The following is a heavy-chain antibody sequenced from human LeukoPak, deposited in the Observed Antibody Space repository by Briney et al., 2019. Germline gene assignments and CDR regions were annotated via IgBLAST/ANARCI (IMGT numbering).Heavy chain of an antibody. CDR2: INPNSGGT. CDR3: ARVLLYCSSTSCYTDYYGMDV. V-gene: IGHV1-2*06. CDR1: GYTFTGYY. Sequence: ASVKVSCKASGYTFTGYYMRWVRQAPGQGLEWMGRINPNSGGTNYAQKFQGRVTMTRDTSISTAYMELSRLRSDDTAVYYCARVLLYCSSTSCYTDYYGMDVWGQGTTVTVSS. D-gene: IGHD2-2*02. J-gene: IGHJ6*01.